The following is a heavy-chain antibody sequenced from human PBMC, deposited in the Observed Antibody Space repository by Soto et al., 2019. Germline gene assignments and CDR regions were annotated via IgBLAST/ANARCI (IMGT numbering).Heavy chain of an antibody. CDR1: DYTFTNYG. CDR3: ARDGDYAYYFDY. J-gene: IGHJ4*02. Sequence: QVQLVQSGAEVKKPGASVNVSCKASDYTFTNYGISWVRQAPGQGPEWMGWVSPYNGNTHYAQKFQGRVTMTTDTSTSTAYIELRSLRSDDTAIYYCARDGDYAYYFDYWGQGTLLTVSS. D-gene: IGHD4-17*01. V-gene: IGHV1-18*01. CDR2: VSPYNGNT.